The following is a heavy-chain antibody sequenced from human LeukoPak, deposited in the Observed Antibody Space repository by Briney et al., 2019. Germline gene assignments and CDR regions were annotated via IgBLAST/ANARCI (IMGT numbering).Heavy chain of an antibody. V-gene: IGHV3-30*04. CDR2: ISYDGSDK. Sequence: GGSLRLSCAASGFTFSSYAMHWVRQAPGKGLEWVALISYDGSDKYYADSVKGRFTISRDNSKNTLYLQINGLRAEDTAVYYCREGAFDIWGQGTMVTVSS. CDR1: GFTFSSYA. J-gene: IGHJ3*02. CDR3: REGAFDI.